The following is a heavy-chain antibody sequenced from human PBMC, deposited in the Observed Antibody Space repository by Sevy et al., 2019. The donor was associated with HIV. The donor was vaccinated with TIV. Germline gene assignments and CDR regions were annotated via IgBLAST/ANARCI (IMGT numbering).Heavy chain of an antibody. CDR2: IIPIFGSA. V-gene: IGHV1-69*06. D-gene: IGHD3-16*01. CDR3: GGGGGLSPHHWLDP. CDR1: GGTFRSYG. Sequence: ASVKVSCKASGGTFRSYGITWVRQAPGQGLEWMGEIIPIFGSANYGQTFQGRVTMTADKSTDTAYMELSSLRSDDTAVYYCGGGGGLSPHHWLDPWGQGTLVTVSS. J-gene: IGHJ5*02.